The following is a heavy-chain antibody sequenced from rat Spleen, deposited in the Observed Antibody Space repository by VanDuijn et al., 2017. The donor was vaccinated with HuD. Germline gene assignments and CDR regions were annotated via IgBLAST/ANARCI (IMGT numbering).Heavy chain of an antibody. CDR2: ISYEGSNT. Sequence: EVQLVESGGGLVQPGRSLKLSCAASGFTFSDYNMAWVRQTPKKGLEWVASISYEGSNTYYRDSVKGRFTISRDNAKSTLYQQMDSLRSEDTATYYCARRHYGYTDYFDYWGQGVMVTVSS. J-gene: IGHJ2*01. D-gene: IGHD1-9*01. CDR3: ARRHYGYTDYFDY. CDR1: GFTFSDYN. V-gene: IGHV5-7*01.